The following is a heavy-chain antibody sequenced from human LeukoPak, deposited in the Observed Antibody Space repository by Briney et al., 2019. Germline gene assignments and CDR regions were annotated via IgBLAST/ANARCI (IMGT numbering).Heavy chain of an antibody. CDR3: ARVAVATIFEYYFDY. CDR2: IYYSGST. D-gene: IGHD5-24*01. V-gene: IGHV4-59*01. J-gene: IGHJ4*02. Sequence: AETLSLTCTVSGGSISSYYWSWIRQPPGKGLEWIGYIYYSGSTKYNPSLKSRVTISVDTSKNQFSLKLSSVTAADTAVYYCARVAVATIFEYYFDYWGQGTLVTVSS. CDR1: GGSISSYY.